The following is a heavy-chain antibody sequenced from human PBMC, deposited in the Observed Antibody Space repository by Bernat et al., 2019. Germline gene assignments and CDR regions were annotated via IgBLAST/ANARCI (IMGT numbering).Heavy chain of an antibody. D-gene: IGHD4-17*01. CDR1: GFTVSNSY. Sequence: EVQLVESGGGLVQAGGSLRLSCAASGFTVSNSYMTWVRQAPGKGLEWVSVIYSGGHTYYADSVKGRFTISRDNYKNTLDLQMNSLRAEDTAVYYCARGLYGDPFYWGQGTRVTVSS. CDR2: IYSGGHT. J-gene: IGHJ4*02. CDR3: ARGLYGDPFY. V-gene: IGHV3-66*01.